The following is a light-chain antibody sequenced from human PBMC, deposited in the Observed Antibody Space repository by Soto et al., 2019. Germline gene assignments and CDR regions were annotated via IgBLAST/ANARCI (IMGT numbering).Light chain of an antibody. CDR3: SSYTRSSTRV. CDR1: SSDVGGYNY. CDR2: EVS. V-gene: IGLV2-14*01. J-gene: IGLJ3*02. Sequence: QSALTQPASVSGSPGQSITISCTGTSSDVGGYNYVSWYQQHPGKAPKLMIYEVSNRPSGVSNRFSGSKTGNTASLTISGLQAEDESEYHCSSYTRSSTRVFGGGTKGTVL.